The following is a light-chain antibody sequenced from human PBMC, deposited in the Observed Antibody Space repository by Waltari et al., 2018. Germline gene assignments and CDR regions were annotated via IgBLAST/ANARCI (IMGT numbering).Light chain of an antibody. Sequence: EFVLTQSPATLSLSPGERVTLSCRASQSVSSSLAWYQQKPGQAPSLLIYDSSTRATGIPARFSGSGSGTDFTLTISSLEPEDFAVYYCQQRSNWPPMYTFGQGTKLEIK. CDR1: QSVSSS. CDR2: DSS. CDR3: QQRSNWPPMYT. J-gene: IGKJ2*01. V-gene: IGKV3-11*01.